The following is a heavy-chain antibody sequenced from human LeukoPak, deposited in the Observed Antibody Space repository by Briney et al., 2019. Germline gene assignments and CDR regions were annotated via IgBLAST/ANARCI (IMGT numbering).Heavy chain of an antibody. Sequence: GESLKISCKASGYSFTRYWIGWVRQKPGKGLEWVGIVYPGDSDTIYSPSFQGQATISADRSITTAYLELYRLKASDTATYFCARGLHYDSSGYFAAFWGRGTLVTVS. D-gene: IGHD3-22*01. J-gene: IGHJ4*01. CDR1: GYSFTRYW. CDR2: VYPGDSDT. V-gene: IGHV5-51*01. CDR3: ARGLHYDSSGYFAAF.